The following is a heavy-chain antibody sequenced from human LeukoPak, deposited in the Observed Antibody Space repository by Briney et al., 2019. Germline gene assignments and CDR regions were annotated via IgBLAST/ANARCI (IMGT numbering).Heavy chain of an antibody. CDR2: INLDGSER. J-gene: IGHJ4*02. CDR3: GRVIAGAIDY. Sequence: GGSLRLSCAASGFTFSGHSMTWVRQAPGKGLERVANINLDGSERFYVDFVKGRFTISRDNADNSMYLQMNSLRAEDTAVYYCGRVIAGAIDYWGQGTLVTVSS. CDR1: GFTFSGHS. D-gene: IGHD6-13*01. V-gene: IGHV3-7*01.